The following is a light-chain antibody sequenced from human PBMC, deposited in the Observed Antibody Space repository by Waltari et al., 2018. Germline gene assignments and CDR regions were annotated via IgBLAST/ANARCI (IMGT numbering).Light chain of an antibody. J-gene: IGLJ1*01. V-gene: IGLV2-14*01. CDR1: SSDVGGYNY. CDR2: DVS. Sequence: QSALTQPASVSGSPGQSITISCTATSSDVGGYNYVSWYRQHPGKAPKLMISDVSNRPSGVSNRFSGSKSGNTASLTISGLQAEDEADYYCSSFTTSSSLVFGTGTKVTVL. CDR3: SSFTTSSSLV.